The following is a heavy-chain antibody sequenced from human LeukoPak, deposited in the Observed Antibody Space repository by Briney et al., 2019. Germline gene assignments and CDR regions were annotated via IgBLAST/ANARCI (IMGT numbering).Heavy chain of an antibody. Sequence: ASVEVSCKASEYTFTSYYIHWVRQAPGQGLEWMGIVIPSGGSTTYAQTFQGRVTMTRDTSTRTVYMELSSLRSEDTAVYYCARVVTDSSGWYHFDYWGQGTLVTVSS. CDR2: VIPSGGST. CDR1: EYTFTSYY. V-gene: IGHV1-46*01. J-gene: IGHJ4*02. CDR3: ARVVTDSSGWYHFDY. D-gene: IGHD6-19*01.